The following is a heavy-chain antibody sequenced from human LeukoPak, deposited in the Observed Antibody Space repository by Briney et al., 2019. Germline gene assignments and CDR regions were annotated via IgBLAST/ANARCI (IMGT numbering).Heavy chain of an antibody. D-gene: IGHD1-7*01. CDR2: IHHSGST. CDR3: ARGGNYYFDY. CDR1: GGSIRSYY. J-gene: IGHJ4*02. Sequence: SETLSLTCTVSGGSIRSYYWSWIRQPPGKGLEWIGYIHHSGSTNYNPSLKSRVTISVDMSKSQFSLRLSSVTAADTAVYYCARGGNYYFDYWGQGTLVTVSS. V-gene: IGHV4-59*01.